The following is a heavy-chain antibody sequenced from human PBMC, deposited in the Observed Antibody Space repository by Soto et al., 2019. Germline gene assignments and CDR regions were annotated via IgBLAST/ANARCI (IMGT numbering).Heavy chain of an antibody. CDR3: ARGLYHLAPLAI. V-gene: IGHV4-59*01. J-gene: IGHJ3*02. CDR1: GGSISSYY. D-gene: IGHD3-3*01. Sequence: SETLSLTCTVSGGSISSYYWSWIRQPPGKGLEWIGYIYYSGSTNYNPSLKSRVTISVDTSKNQFSLKLSSVTAADTAVYYCARGLYHLAPLAIWGQGTMVPGSS. CDR2: IYYSGST.